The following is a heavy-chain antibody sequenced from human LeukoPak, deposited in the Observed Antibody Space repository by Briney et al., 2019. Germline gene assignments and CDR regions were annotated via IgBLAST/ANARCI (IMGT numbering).Heavy chain of an antibody. Sequence: GGSLRLSCAASGFTFSGFVMSWVRQAPGKGLEWVSAISGGGGGTYYADSVKGRFTISRDNSKNTLFLQMNSLRAEDTAVYYCAKGPRQQLVTRFDYWDQGTLVTVSS. CDR3: AKGPRQQLVTRFDY. J-gene: IGHJ4*02. CDR1: GFTFSGFV. V-gene: IGHV3-23*01. D-gene: IGHD6-13*01. CDR2: ISGGGGGT.